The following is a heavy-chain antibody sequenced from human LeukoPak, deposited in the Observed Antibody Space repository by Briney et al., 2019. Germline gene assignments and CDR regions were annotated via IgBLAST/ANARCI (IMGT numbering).Heavy chain of an antibody. Sequence: GGSLRLSCVASGFNFDTYAMHWVRQAPGQGLEWVALIWHDGSHKFYSNSVRGQFTISRDNSKNTVYLQMNNLRPDDTAVYYCAREISGSGSYPDFWGQGTLVTVSS. CDR3: AREISGSGSYPDF. CDR2: IWHDGSHK. J-gene: IGHJ4*02. D-gene: IGHD3-10*01. V-gene: IGHV3-33*01. CDR1: GFNFDTYA.